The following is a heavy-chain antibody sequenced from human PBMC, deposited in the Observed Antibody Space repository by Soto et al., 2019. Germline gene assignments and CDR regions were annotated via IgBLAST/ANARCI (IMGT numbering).Heavy chain of an antibody. V-gene: IGHV1-18*01. D-gene: IGHD2-2*01. CDR1: GYTFSSHG. J-gene: IGHJ5*02. CDR3: ARDLGYCRSGPCQREWFDP. Sequence: QVQLVQSGAEVKKPGTSVKVSCTASGYTFSSHGISWVRQAPGQGLQWIGWVSGDNGNTNYAQSLQGRVTMTTDTSTTTGHMELRSLRSGATAVYDCARDLGYCRSGPCQREWFDPGGQGTLVIVSS. CDR2: VSGDNGNT.